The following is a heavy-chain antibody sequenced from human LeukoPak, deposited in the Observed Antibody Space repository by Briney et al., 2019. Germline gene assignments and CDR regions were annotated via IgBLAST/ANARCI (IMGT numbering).Heavy chain of an antibody. CDR2: ISAYNGNT. Sequence: GASVKVSCKASGYTFTSYGISWVRQAPGQELEWMGWISAYNGNTNYAQKLQGRVTMTTDTSTSTAYMELRSLRSDDTAVYYCARDNHSGSWSWFDPWGQGTLVSVSA. D-gene: IGHD6-13*01. CDR1: GYTFTSYG. CDR3: ARDNHSGSWSWFDP. V-gene: IGHV1-18*01. J-gene: IGHJ5*02.